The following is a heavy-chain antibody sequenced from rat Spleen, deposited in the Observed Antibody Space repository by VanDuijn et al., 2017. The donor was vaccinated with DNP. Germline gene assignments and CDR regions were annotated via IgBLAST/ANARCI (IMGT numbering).Heavy chain of an antibody. Sequence: EVQLVESGGGLVQPGGSLKLSCVASGFTFSDYGMAWVRQAPTKGLEWVAAISTGGGNTYYRDSVKGRFTISRDNAKSTLYLQMDSLRSEETATYYCAKAGGYSPWYFDYWGQGVMVTVSS. CDR3: AKAGGYSPWYFDY. J-gene: IGHJ2*01. CDR2: ISTGGGNT. D-gene: IGHD1-11*01. V-gene: IGHV5S11*01. CDR1: GFTFSDYG.